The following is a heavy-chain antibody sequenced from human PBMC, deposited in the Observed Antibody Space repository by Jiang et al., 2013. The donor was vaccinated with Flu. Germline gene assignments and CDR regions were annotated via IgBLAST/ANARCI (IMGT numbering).Heavy chain of an antibody. CDR1: GYTFTSYG. D-gene: IGHD3-22*01. CDR3: AREGAYDSSGYYH. Sequence: GAEVKKPGASVKVSCEASGYTFTSYGISWVRQAPGQGLEWMGGISVSNGKTEYAQKFQGRVTMTTDTATSTAYMELRSLRSDDTAVYYCAREGAYDSSGYYHWGQGTLVTVSS. CDR2: ISVSNGKT. J-gene: IGHJ4*02. V-gene: IGHV1-18*04.